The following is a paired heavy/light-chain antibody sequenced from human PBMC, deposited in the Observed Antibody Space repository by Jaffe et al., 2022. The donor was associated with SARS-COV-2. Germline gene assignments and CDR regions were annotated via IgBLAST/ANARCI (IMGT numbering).Light chain of an antibody. V-gene: IGLV2-14*03. CDR2: DVR. J-gene: IGLJ2*01. CDR1: ISDIGAYNF. CDR3: CSYTSINALV. Sequence: QSALTQPASVSGSPGQSITISCTGSISDIGAYNFVSWFQQHPGKAPKLLISDVRNRPSGVSNRFSGSKSGNTASLTISGLQSEDEADYYCCSYTSINALVFGGGTKLTVL.
Heavy chain of an antibody. CDR3: VRGKVQLDY. V-gene: IGHV3-23*04. CDR1: GFTFSSYV. CDR2: ISPDGDKR. J-gene: IGHJ4*02. D-gene: IGHD5-18*01. Sequence: EVQLVESGGGLVQPGGSLRLSCAASGFTFSSYVMTWVRQAPGKGLEWVSFISPDGDKRYHADSVKGRFTISRDNPKNTLYLEMNSLRGEDTAVYYCVRGKVQLDYWGQGALVTVSS.